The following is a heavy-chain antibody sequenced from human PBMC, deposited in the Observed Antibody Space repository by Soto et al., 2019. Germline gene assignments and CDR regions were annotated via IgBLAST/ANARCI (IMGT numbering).Heavy chain of an antibody. V-gene: IGHV1-18*01. CDR2: ISAYNGNT. J-gene: IGHJ6*02. CDR1: GYTFTSYG. Sequence: DSVQLSCKASGYTFTSYGISWVRQAPGQGLEWMGWISAYNGNTNYAQKLQGRVTMTTDTSTSTAYMELRSLRSDDTAVYYCARVARNREGATGSRDVGGQGTKVTGSS. CDR3: ARVARNREGATGSRDV.